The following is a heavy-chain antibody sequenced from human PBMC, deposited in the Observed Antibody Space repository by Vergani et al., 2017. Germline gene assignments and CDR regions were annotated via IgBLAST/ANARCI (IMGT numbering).Heavy chain of an antibody. Sequence: QLQLQESGPGLVKPSETLSLTFAVSGYSIRNGYYWGWIRQPPGKGLEWIGSIYHSGSTHYNPSLKSRVTISVDTSKNDFALKVTSVTAADTAVYYCARVDTQVPATSHFYYMDVWGKGP. J-gene: IGHJ6*03. CDR2: IYHSGST. CDR3: ARVDTQVPATSHFYYMDV. CDR1: GYSIRNGYY. V-gene: IGHV4-38-2*01. D-gene: IGHD6-25*01.